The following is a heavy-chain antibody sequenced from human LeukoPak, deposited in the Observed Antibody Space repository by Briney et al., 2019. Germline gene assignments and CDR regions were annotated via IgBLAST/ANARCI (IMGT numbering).Heavy chain of an antibody. CDR3: ASSYGASGYFDY. CDR1: GGSISSYY. Sequence: SETLSLTCTVSGGSISSYYWSWILQPAGQGLGWIGRIYTSGSTNYNPSLKSRVTMSVDTSKNQFSLKLSSVTAADTAVYYCASSYGASGYFDYWGQGTLVTVSS. J-gene: IGHJ4*02. V-gene: IGHV4-4*07. D-gene: IGHD4-17*01. CDR2: IYTSGST.